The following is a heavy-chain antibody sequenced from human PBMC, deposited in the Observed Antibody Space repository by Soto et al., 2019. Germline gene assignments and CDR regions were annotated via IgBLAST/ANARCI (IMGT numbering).Heavy chain of an antibody. CDR1: GFTFSSYT. V-gene: IGHV3-23*01. CDR2: ITSGSSP. Sequence: GGSLRLSCAASGFTFSSYTMSWVRQAAGKGLEWVSAITSGSSPSYADSVKGRFTISRDNAKNTLYLQMNSLGVEDTALYYCSYDTFGDKDFWGQGTPVTVSS. D-gene: IGHD3-9*01. J-gene: IGHJ4*02. CDR3: SYDTFGDKDF.